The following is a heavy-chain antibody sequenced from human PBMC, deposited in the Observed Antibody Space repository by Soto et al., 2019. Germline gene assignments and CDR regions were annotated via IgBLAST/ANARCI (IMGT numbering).Heavy chain of an antibody. J-gene: IGHJ4*02. CDR2: INHGGSI. V-gene: IGHV4-34*01. D-gene: IGHD6-19*01. CDR3: ARGSQWLDY. Sequence: SETLSLTCAVYGGSFSGYYWSWIRQPPGKGLEWIGEINHGGSIHYNPSLKSRVTISAETSKNQFSLNLRSLTAADTALYYCARGSQWLDYWGQGALVTV. CDR1: GGSFSGYY.